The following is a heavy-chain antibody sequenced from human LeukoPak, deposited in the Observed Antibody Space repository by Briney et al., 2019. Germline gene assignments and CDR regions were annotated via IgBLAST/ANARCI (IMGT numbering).Heavy chain of an antibody. CDR3: ARVDRSLRIAAAGPAQYYYYMDV. D-gene: IGHD6-13*01. CDR1: GFTFSSYS. CDR2: ISSSSSYI. V-gene: IGHV3-21*01. Sequence: GGSLRLSCAASGFTFSSYSMNWVRQAPGKGLEWVSSISSSSSYIYYADSVKGRFTISRDNATDSLYLQMNSLTADDTAVYYWARVDRSLRIAAAGPAQYYYYMDVWGKGTTVTVSS. J-gene: IGHJ6*03.